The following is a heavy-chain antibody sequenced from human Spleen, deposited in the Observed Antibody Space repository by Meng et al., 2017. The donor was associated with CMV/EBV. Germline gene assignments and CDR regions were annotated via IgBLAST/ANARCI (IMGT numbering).Heavy chain of an antibody. J-gene: IGHJ4*02. V-gene: IGHV3-33*08. CDR1: GFTFSSYA. D-gene: IGHD6-13*01. CDR2: IWYDGSNK. Sequence: GGSLRLSCAASGFTFSSYAMSWVRQAPGKGLEWVAVIWYDGSNKYYADSVKGRFTISRDNSKNTLYLQMNSLRAEDTAVYYCTRMYSSSSRLIDYWGQGTLVTVSS. CDR3: TRMYSSSSRLIDY.